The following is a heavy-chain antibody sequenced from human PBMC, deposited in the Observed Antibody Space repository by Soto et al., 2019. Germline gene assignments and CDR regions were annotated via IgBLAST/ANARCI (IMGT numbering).Heavy chain of an antibody. V-gene: IGHV1-58*01. CDR3: AADARYSSSWYYYYGMDV. CDR1: GFTFTSSA. D-gene: IGHD6-13*01. J-gene: IGHJ6*02. CDR2: IVVGSGNT. Sequence: EASVKVSCKASGFTFTSSAVQWVRQARGQRLEWIGWIVVGSGNTNYAQKFQERVTITRDMSTSTAYMELSSLRSEDTAVYYCAADARYSSSWYYYYGMDVWGQGTTVTVS.